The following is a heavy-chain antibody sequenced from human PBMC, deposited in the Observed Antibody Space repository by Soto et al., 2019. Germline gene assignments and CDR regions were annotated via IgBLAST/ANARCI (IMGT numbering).Heavy chain of an antibody. CDR2: VWNDGSNK. J-gene: IGHJ4*02. CDR1: GITFSNYG. Sequence: QVQLVQSGRGVVQPGSSLRLSCTPSGITFSNYGMHWVRQAPGKGLEWVAVVWNDGSNKFYAESVRGRFTISRDNSKNTLYLQMNSLTADDTAVYYCARDYWDYYDSSGYPWAHLDYWGQGSLVTVSS. V-gene: IGHV3-33*01. D-gene: IGHD3-22*01. CDR3: ARDYWDYYDSSGYPWAHLDY.